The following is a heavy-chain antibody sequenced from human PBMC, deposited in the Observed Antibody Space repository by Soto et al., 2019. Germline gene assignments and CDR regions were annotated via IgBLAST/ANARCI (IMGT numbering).Heavy chain of an antibody. CDR2: IYYSGST. D-gene: IGHD2-2*01. J-gene: IGHJ4*02. CDR3: ARVPGY. V-gene: IGHV4-59*08. Sequence: PSETLSLTCTVSGGSISSFYWSWIRQPPGKGLEWIGYIYYSGSTNYNPSLKSRVTISVDTSKNQFSLKLSSVTAADTAVYYCARVPGYWGQGILVTSPQ. CDR1: GGSISSFY.